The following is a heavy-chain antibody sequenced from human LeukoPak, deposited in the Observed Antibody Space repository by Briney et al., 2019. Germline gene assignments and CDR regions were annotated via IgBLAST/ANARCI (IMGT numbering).Heavy chain of an antibody. J-gene: IGHJ4*02. V-gene: IGHV1-3*01. Sequence: ASVTVSCKASGYTFTNYAMHWVRQAPGQRLEWMGWINAGNGNTKYSQRFQGRVTITRDTSASTAYMELSSLRSEDTAVYYCATDPSYSYGPFDYWGQGTLVTVSS. CDR3: ATDPSYSYGPFDY. CDR1: GYTFTNYA. CDR2: INAGNGNT. D-gene: IGHD5-18*01.